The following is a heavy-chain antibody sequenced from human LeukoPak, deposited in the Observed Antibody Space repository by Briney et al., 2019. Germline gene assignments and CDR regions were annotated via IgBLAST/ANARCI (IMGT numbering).Heavy chain of an antibody. D-gene: IGHD6-13*01. V-gene: IGHV4-34*01. J-gene: IGHJ6*02. Sequence: SETLSLTCAVYGGSFSGYYWSWIRQPPGKGLEWIGEINHSGSTNYNPSLKSRVTISVDTSKNQFSLKLSSVAAADTAVYYCARARSSNYYYYYGMDVWGQGTTVTVSS. CDR3: ARARSSNYYYYYGMDV. CDR2: INHSGST. CDR1: GGSFSGYY.